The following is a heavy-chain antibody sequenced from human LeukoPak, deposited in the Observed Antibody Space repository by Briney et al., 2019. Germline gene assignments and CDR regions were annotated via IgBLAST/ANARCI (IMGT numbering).Heavy chain of an antibody. D-gene: IGHD3-10*01. CDR1: GYTFTDYY. Sequence: ASVKVSCKVSGYTFTDYYMHWVQQAPGKGLEWMGLVDPEDGETIYAEKFQGRVTITADTSTDTAYMELSSLRSEDTAVYYCATGFGHYFDYWGQGTLVTVSS. V-gene: IGHV1-69-2*01. J-gene: IGHJ4*02. CDR3: ATGFGHYFDY. CDR2: VDPEDGET.